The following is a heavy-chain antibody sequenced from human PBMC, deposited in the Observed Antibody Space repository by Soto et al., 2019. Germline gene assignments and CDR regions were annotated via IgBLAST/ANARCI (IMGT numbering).Heavy chain of an antibody. CDR1: GGSISSGDHY. J-gene: IGHJ6*02. V-gene: IGHV4-61*08. Sequence: SETLSLTCTVSGGSISSGDHYWSWIRQPPGKGLEWIGYIYYSGSTNYNPSLKSRVTISVDTSKNQFSLKLSSVTAADTAVYYCASIAARPKAAYYYYGMDVWGQGTTVTVS. D-gene: IGHD6-6*01. CDR2: IYYSGST. CDR3: ASIAARPKAAYYYYGMDV.